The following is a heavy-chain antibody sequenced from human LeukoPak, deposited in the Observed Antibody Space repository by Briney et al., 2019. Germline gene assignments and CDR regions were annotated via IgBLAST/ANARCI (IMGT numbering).Heavy chain of an antibody. J-gene: IGHJ6*03. CDR2: INWNGGNT. V-gene: IGHV3-20*04. CDR3: ARNLNPNYYYYFMDV. Sequence: GGSLRLSCAASGFTFSDYYMTWIRQAPGKGLEWVSGINWNGGNTGYADSVKGRFTISRDKAKNSLYLQMNSLRAEDTALYYCARNLNPNYYYYFMDVWGKGTTVTVSS. CDR1: GFTFSDYY. D-gene: IGHD1-14*01.